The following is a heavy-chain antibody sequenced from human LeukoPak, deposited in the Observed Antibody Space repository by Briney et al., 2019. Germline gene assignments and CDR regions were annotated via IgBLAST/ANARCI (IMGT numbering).Heavy chain of an antibody. CDR3: ARGPLRRIAVVALNWFDP. D-gene: IGHD6-19*01. CDR1: GGSISSSNYY. Sequence: SETLSLTCTVSGGSISSSNYYWGWIRQPPGKGLEWIGSISYSGSTYYNPSLKSRVTISVDTSKNQFSLKLTSVTASDTAMYYCARGPLRRIAVVALNWFDPWGQGTLVTVSS. J-gene: IGHJ5*02. V-gene: IGHV4-39*07. CDR2: ISYSGST.